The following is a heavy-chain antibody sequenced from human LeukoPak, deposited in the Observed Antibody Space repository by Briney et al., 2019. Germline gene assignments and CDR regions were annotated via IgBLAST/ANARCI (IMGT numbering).Heavy chain of an antibody. Sequence: SETLSPTCTVSGGSITSYYWSWIRQPPGKGLEWIGYIYYSGSTNYNPSLKSRVTISVDTSKNQLSLKLSSVTAADTAVYYCARGGVNYKIAGPWGQGALVTVSS. CDR3: ARGGVNYKIAGP. D-gene: IGHD3-10*01. J-gene: IGHJ5*02. CDR1: GGSITSYY. V-gene: IGHV4-59*01. CDR2: IYYSGST.